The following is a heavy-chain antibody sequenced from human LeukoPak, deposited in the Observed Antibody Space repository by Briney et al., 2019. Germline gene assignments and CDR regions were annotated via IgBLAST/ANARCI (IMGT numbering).Heavy chain of an antibody. CDR2: ITAGGGET. CDR1: GLTFSHYA. CDR3: ASHPSHTGVY. J-gene: IGHJ4*02. V-gene: IGHV3-23*01. Sequence: GGSLRLSCAVSGLTFSHYAMTWVRQAPGRGLEWVSSITAGGGETFHADSVKGRFTISRDNSKNTLYLQMNSLRAEDTAVYYCASHPSHTGVYWGQGTLVTVSS. D-gene: IGHD4-23*01.